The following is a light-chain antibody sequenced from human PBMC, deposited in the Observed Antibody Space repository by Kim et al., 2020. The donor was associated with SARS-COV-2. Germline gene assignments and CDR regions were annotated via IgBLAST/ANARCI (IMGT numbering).Light chain of an antibody. CDR3: CSYAGSSTFYV. CDR1: SSDVGCYNL. Sequence: QSVTISCPGTSSDVGCYNLVSWYQQHPGKAPKLMIYEVSKRPSGVSNRFSGSKSGNTASLTISGLQAEDEADYYCCSYAGSSTFYVFGTGTKVTVL. V-gene: IGLV2-23*02. CDR2: EVS. J-gene: IGLJ1*01.